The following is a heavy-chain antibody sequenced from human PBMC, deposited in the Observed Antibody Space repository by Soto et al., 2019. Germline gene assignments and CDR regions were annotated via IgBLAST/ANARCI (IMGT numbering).Heavy chain of an antibody. V-gene: IGHV3-30-3*01. CDR3: ARESGYCISTSCYPLDY. CDR1: GFTFSSYA. Sequence: GGSLRLSCAASGFTFSSYAMHWVRQAPGKGLEWVAVISYDGSNKYYADSVKGRFTISRDNSKNTLYLQMNSLRAEDTAVYYCARESGYCISTSCYPLDYWGQGTLVTVSS. CDR2: ISYDGSNK. D-gene: IGHD2-2*03. J-gene: IGHJ4*02.